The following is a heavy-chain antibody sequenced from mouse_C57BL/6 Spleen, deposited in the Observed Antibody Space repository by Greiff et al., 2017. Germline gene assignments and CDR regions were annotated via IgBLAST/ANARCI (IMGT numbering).Heavy chain of an antibody. CDR2: IYPRDGST. Sequence: VQLQQSDAELVKPGASVKISCKVSGYTFTDHTIHWMKQRPEQGLEWIGYIYPRDGSTKYNEKFKGKATLTADKSSSTAYMQLHSLTSEDSAVDFCARQGLYGNYGAWFAYWGQGTLVTVSA. V-gene: IGHV1-78*01. D-gene: IGHD2-1*01. CDR1: GYTFTDHT. J-gene: IGHJ3*01. CDR3: ARQGLYGNYGAWFAY.